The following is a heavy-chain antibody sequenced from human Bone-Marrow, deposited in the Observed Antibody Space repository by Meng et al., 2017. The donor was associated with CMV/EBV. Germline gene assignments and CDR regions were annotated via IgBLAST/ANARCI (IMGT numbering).Heavy chain of an antibody. Sequence: GESLKISCAASGFTVSSNYMSWVRQAAGKGLEWVSVIYSGGSTFYADSVKGRFTISRDNSKNTLYLQMNSLRAEDTAVYYCARGYIAWFGNWGQGTLVTVSS. CDR1: GFTVSSNY. J-gene: IGHJ4*02. V-gene: IGHV3-53*01. D-gene: IGHD3-10*01. CDR2: IYSGGST. CDR3: ARGYIAWFGN.